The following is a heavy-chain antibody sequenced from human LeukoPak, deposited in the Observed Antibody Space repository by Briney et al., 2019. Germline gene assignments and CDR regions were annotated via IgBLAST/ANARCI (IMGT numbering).Heavy chain of an antibody. J-gene: IGHJ4*02. D-gene: IGHD1-26*01. V-gene: IGHV3-20*04. Sequence: GGSLRLSCAASGFIFDDYGMSWVRQAPGKGLEWVSSINWSGGSTGYADSVKGRLTISRDKAKNSLYLQMSSLRAEDTALYYCARAARYSGYYFDYWGQGTLVTVSS. CDR2: INWSGGST. CDR3: ARAARYSGYYFDY. CDR1: GFIFDDYG.